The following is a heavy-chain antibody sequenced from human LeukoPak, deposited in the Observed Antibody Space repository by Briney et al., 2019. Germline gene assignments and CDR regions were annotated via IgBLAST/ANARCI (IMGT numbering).Heavy chain of an antibody. V-gene: IGHV4-61*05. CDR1: GGSISSSSYY. D-gene: IGHD3-9*01. CDR2: IYYSGST. Sequence: PSETLSLTCTVSGGSISSSSYYWGGLRQPPGKGLEWIGYIYYSGSTNYNPSLKSRVTISVDTSKNQFSLKLSSVTAADTAVYYCARQNFEFLNWFDPWGQGTLVTVSS. CDR3: ARQNFEFLNWFDP. J-gene: IGHJ5*02.